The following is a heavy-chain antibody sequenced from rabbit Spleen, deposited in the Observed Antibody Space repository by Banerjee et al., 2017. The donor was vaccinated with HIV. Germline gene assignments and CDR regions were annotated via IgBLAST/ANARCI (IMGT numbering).Heavy chain of an antibody. V-gene: IGHV1S45*01. Sequence: QEQLEESGGGLVQPEGSLTLTCTASGLTISSRDYMCWVRQAPGKGPEWIACVAAGVSFTTYYATWAKGRFTISKTSSTTVTLQMTSLTAADTATYFCARDTSSSFSSYGMDLWGQGTLVTVS. CDR1: GLTISSRDY. D-gene: IGHD1-1*01. CDR3: ARDTSSSFSSYGMDL. J-gene: IGHJ6*01. CDR2: VAAGVSFTT.